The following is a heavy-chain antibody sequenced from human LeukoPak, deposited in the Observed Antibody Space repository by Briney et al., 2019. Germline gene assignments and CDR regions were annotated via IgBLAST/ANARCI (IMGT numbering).Heavy chain of an antibody. CDR2: IVGRGGST. Sequence: GGSLRLSGAASGFTFSSYAISGFRQAPGKGLEWSSAIVGRGGSTYYANSVKGRFTISRDNSKNTLDLQMNSLGAEDTAVYYCARGGGAFCGSDCHRNLDLWGQGTLVTVSS. V-gene: IGHV3-23*01. J-gene: IGHJ5*02. CDR1: GFTFSSYA. CDR3: ARGGGAFCGSDCHRNLDL. D-gene: IGHD2-21*02.